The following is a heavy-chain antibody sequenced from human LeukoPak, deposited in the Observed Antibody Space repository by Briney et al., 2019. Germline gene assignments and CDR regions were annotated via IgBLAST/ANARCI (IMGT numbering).Heavy chain of an antibody. CDR1: GFTFDDHG. V-gene: IGHV3-20*04. CDR2: ISWSGGTT. D-gene: IGHD4-23*01. Sequence: GGSLRLSCAASGFTFDDHGMSWVRQAPGKGLEWVSGISWSGGTTGYADSVKGRFSISRDNAKNSLYLQMNSLRAEDTALYYCARDYGGNSGFFDYWGQGTLVTVSS. J-gene: IGHJ4*02. CDR3: ARDYGGNSGFFDY.